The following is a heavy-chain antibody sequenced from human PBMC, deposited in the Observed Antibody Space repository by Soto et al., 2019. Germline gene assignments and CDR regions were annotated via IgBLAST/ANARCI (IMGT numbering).Heavy chain of an antibody. Sequence: EVQLLESGGGLVQPGGSLRLSCAASGFTFSSYAMSWVRQAPGKGLEWVSAISGSGGSTYYADCVKGRFTISRDNSKNKLYLQMNSLRAEDTAVYYCAKTSTIFGVASWYFDLWGRGTLVTVSS. J-gene: IGHJ2*01. V-gene: IGHV3-23*01. CDR3: AKTSTIFGVASWYFDL. CDR1: GFTFSSYA. D-gene: IGHD3-3*01. CDR2: ISGSGGST.